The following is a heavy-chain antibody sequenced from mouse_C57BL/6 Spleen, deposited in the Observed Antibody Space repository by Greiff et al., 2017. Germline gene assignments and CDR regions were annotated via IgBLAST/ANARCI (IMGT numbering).Heavy chain of an antibody. Sequence: EVQLQQSGPGLVKPSQSLSLTCSVTGYSITSGYYWNWIRQFPGNKLEWMGYISYDGSNNYNPSLKNRISITRDTSKNQFFLKLKSVTTEDTATYYCASGAYDGYLYYFDYWGQGTTLTVSS. CDR2: ISYDGSN. D-gene: IGHD2-3*01. V-gene: IGHV3-6*01. CDR3: ASGAYDGYLYYFDY. CDR1: GYSITSGYY. J-gene: IGHJ2*01.